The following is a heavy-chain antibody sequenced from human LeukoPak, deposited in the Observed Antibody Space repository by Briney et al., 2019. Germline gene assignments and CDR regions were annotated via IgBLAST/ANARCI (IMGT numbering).Heavy chain of an antibody. J-gene: IGHJ6*02. CDR3: ANSSLDV. V-gene: IGHV3-74*01. CDR1: GFTSSIYW. CDR2: INSDGSSI. Sequence: GGSLRLSCAASGFTSSIYWLQGFRKPPGKGLVWVSRINSDGSSISYADSVKGRFTVSRDNAKNTLYLQMNSLRAEDTAVYYCANSSLDVWGQGTTVTVSS. D-gene: IGHD2-15*01.